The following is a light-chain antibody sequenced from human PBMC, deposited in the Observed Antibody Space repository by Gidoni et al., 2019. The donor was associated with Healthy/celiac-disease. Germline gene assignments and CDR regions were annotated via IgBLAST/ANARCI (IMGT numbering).Light chain of an antibody. CDR3: QQRSNVIT. Sequence: EIVLTQSPATLSLSPGERATLSCRASQSVSSYLAWYQQKPGQAPRLLIYDASNRATGIPARFSGSGSGTDFTLTISSLEPEDFAVYYCQQRSNVITCGQGTRLEIK. V-gene: IGKV3-11*01. CDR1: QSVSSY. CDR2: DAS. J-gene: IGKJ5*01.